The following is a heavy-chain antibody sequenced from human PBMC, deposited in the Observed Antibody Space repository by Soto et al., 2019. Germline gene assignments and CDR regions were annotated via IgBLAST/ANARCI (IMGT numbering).Heavy chain of an antibody. CDR1: GGTFSSYT. CDR3: ARNPPFAEGDWFDP. CDR2: IIPILGIA. V-gene: IGHV1-69*02. Sequence: QVQLVQSGAEVKKPGSSVKVSCKASGGTFSSYTISWVRQAPGQGLEWMGRIIPILGIANYAQKFQGRVTITADKSTSTAYMELSSLRTEDTAGYYCARNPPFAEGDWFDPWGQGTLVTVSS. J-gene: IGHJ5*02.